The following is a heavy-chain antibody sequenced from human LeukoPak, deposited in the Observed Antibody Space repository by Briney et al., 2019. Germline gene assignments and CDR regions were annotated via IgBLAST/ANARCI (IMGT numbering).Heavy chain of an antibody. J-gene: IGHJ4*02. D-gene: IGHD5-18*01. CDR1: GGSISSSSYY. V-gene: IGHV4-39*01. CDR2: IYYSGST. Sequence: PSETLSLTCTVSGGSISSSSYYWGWIRQPPGKGLEWIGSIYYSGSTYYNPSLKSRVTISVDTSKNQFSLRLSSVTAADTAVYYCARCTAAMVTDWGQGTLVTVSS. CDR3: ARCTAAMVTD.